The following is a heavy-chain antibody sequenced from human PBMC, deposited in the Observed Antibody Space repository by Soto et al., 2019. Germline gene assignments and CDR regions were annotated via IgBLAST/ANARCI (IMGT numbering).Heavy chain of an antibody. V-gene: IGHV4-4*07. Sequence: SETLSLTCTVSGGSISSYYWSWIRQPAGKGLEWIGRIYTRGITKYNPSLESRVTMSVDTSKNQFSLSLSSVTAADTAVYYCARGPGSYNWFDSWGQGTLVTVSS. D-gene: IGHD3-10*01. CDR3: ARGPGSYNWFDS. J-gene: IGHJ5*01. CDR2: IYTRGIT. CDR1: GGSISSYY.